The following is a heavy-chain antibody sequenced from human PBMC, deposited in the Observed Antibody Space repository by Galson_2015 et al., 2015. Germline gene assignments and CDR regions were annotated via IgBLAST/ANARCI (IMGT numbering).Heavy chain of an antibody. D-gene: IGHD1-1*01. CDR2: INPSGGST. V-gene: IGHV1-46*01. CDR1: GGTFSSYA. Sequence: SVKVSCKASGGTFSSYAISWVRQAPGQGLVWMGIINPSGGSTSYAQKFQGRVTMTRDTSTSTVYMELSSLRSEDTAVYYCARGQRTNFDYWGQGTLVTVSS. CDR3: ARGQRTNFDY. J-gene: IGHJ4*02.